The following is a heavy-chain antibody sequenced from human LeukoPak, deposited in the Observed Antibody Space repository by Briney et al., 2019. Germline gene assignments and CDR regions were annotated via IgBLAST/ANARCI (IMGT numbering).Heavy chain of an antibody. CDR3: ARDLGDVYYFDY. CDR2: ISYDGTNK. J-gene: IGHJ4*02. CDR1: GFTFSSYA. Sequence: GGSLRLSCAASGFTFSSYAMHWVRQAPGKRLEWVAVISYDGTNKYYADSVKGRFTISRDNSKNTLYLQMDSLRAEDTAVYYCARDLGDVYYFDYWGQGTLVTVSS. D-gene: IGHD2-21*02. V-gene: IGHV3-30-3*01.